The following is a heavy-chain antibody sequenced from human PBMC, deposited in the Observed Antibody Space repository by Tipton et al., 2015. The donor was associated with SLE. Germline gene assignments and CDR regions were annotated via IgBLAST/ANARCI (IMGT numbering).Heavy chain of an antibody. D-gene: IGHD1-14*01. CDR2: INYSGST. CDR3: ATHVAESPWASTKDIYYFDS. CDR1: GGSFSGYH. J-gene: IGHJ4*02. V-gene: IGHV4-34*01. Sequence: TLSLTCTIYGGSFSGYHWSWIRQPPGKGLEWIGEINYSGSTNYNPSLKSRVTISVDTSKNHFSLKLDSVSAADAAVYYCATHVAESPWASTKDIYYFDSWGQGTLVTVSS.